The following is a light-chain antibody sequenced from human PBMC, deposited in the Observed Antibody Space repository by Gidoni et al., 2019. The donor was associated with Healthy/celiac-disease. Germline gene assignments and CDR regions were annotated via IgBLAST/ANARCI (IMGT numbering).Light chain of an antibody. CDR3: QQSYSTPPYT. CDR2: AAS. J-gene: IGKJ2*01. CDR1: QSISSY. V-gene: IGKV1-39*01. Sequence: VTITCRASQSISSYLNWYQQKPGKAPKLLIYAASSLQSGVPSRFSGSGSGTDFTLTISSLQPEDFATYYCQQSYSTPPYTFGQGTKLEIK.